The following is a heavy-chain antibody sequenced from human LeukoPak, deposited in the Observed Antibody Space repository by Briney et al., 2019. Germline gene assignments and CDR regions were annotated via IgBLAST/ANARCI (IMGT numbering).Heavy chain of an antibody. J-gene: IGHJ4*02. CDR3: ARGTFVGTSCLVFDY. Sequence: GGSLRLSCAASGFTFSSYAMHWVRQAPGKGLEYVSAISSNGGSTYYANSVKGRFTISRDSSKNTLYLQMGSLRAEDMAVYYCARGTFVGTSCLVFDYWGQGTLVTVSS. CDR2: ISSNGGST. D-gene: IGHD2-2*01. CDR1: GFTFSSYA. V-gene: IGHV3-64*01.